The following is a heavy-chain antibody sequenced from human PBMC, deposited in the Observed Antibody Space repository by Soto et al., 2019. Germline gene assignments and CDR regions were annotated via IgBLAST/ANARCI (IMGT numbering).Heavy chain of an antibody. Sequence: GGSLRLSCAASGFTFSSYAMSWVRQAPGEGLEWVSAISGSGGSTYYADSVKGRFTISRDNSKNTLYLQMNSLRAEDTAVYYCAKGKSGSYRTGKYFQHWGQGTLVTVSS. J-gene: IGHJ1*01. D-gene: IGHD1-26*01. V-gene: IGHV3-23*01. CDR2: ISGSGGST. CDR1: GFTFSSYA. CDR3: AKGKSGSYRTGKYFQH.